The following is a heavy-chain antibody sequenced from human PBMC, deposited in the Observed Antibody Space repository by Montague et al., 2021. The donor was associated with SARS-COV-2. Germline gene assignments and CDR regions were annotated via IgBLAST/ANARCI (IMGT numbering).Heavy chain of an antibody. D-gene: IGHD1-26*01. V-gene: IGHV4-34*01. J-gene: IGHJ6*03. CDR1: DGSFSNFY. CDR3: ASGDDNGSGYLDV. Sequence: SETLSLTCAVFDGSFSNFYWSWIRQPPGKGLEWIGEINHSGTAYYNPSLKSRVTISVDTFRNQFSLKLNSVTAADAAVYYCASGDDNGSGYLDVWGKGTTVTVSS. CDR2: INHSGTA.